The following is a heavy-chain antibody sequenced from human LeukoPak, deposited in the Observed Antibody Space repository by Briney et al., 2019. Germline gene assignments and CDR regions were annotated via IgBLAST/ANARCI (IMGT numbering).Heavy chain of an antibody. D-gene: IGHD1-26*01. V-gene: IGHV3-73*01. CDR1: GFTFSGST. J-gene: IGHJ4*02. Sequence: GGSLKLSYAASGFTFSGSTMYWVRQASGKGLEWVGDIRSKANNYATGYAASLKGRFTISSDDSKNTAYLHMNSLETEDTAEYYCIRPGNYSGNHWTGYWGQGTLVTVSS. CDR3: IRPGNYSGNHWTGY. CDR2: IRSKANNYAT.